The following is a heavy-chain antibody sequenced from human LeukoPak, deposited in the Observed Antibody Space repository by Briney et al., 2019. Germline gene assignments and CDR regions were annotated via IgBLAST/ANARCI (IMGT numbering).Heavy chain of an antibody. CDR1: GGSISSSSYY. Sequence: SETLSLTCTVSGGSISSSSYYWGWVRQPPGKGLEWIGSIFYSGSTYYNPSLKSRVTISVDTSKNQFSLKLSSVTAVDTAVYYCARNQAVASNHGAMDIWGQGTMVIVSS. CDR3: ARNQAVASNHGAMDI. CDR2: IFYSGST. J-gene: IGHJ3*02. V-gene: IGHV4-39*07. D-gene: IGHD6-19*01.